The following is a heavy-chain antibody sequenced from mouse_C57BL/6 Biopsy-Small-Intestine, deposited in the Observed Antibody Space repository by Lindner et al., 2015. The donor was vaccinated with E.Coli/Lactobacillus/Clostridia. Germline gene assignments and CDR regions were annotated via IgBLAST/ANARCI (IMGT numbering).Heavy chain of an antibody. CDR3: ARDYAGSDY. CDR1: GFTFSDFG. D-gene: IGHD1-1*01. V-gene: IGHV5-17*01. CDR2: ISSGSSTI. Sequence: VQLQESGGDLAKPGGSLKLSCAASGFTFSDFGMHWVRQAPEKGLEWVAYISSGSSTIYYADTVKGRFTISRDNAKSTLFLQMTSLRSEDTAMYYCARDYAGSDYWGQGTTLTVSS. J-gene: IGHJ2*01.